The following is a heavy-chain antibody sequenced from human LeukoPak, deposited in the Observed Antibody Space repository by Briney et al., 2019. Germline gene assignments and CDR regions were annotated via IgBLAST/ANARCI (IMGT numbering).Heavy chain of an antibody. J-gene: IGHJ1*01. CDR3: ASALYYDILTGYYTLHAEYFQH. Sequence: PSETLSLTCTVSGGSISSYYWSWIRQPPGKGLEWIGYIYYSGSTNYNPSLKSRVTISVDTSKNQFSLKLSSVTAADTAVYYCASALYYDILTGYYTLHAEYFQHWGQGTLVTVSS. CDR1: GGSISSYY. V-gene: IGHV4-59*01. CDR2: IYYSGST. D-gene: IGHD3-9*01.